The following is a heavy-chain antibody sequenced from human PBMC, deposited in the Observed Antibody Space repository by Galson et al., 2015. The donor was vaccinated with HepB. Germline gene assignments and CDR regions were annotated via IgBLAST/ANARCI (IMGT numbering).Heavy chain of an antibody. V-gene: IGHV5-51*01. CDR3: TRQYYYGSGKSHAFDI. CDR1: GYTFSSYW. CDR2: IYPGDSDT. D-gene: IGHD3-10*01. Sequence: QSGAEVTKPGESLKISCKGSGYTFSSYWIGWVRQMPGKGLEWMGIIYPGDSDTRYSPSFQGKVTISADKSISTAYLQWSSLKASDTAMYYCTRQYYYGSGKSHAFDICGQGTMVTVSS. J-gene: IGHJ3*02.